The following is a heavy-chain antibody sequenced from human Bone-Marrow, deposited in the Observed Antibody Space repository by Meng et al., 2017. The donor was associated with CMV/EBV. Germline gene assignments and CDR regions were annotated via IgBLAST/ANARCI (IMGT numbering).Heavy chain of an antibody. CDR2: IYYSGST. D-gene: IGHD6-19*01. V-gene: IGHV4-59*01. Sequence: SETLSPTCTVSGGSISSYYWSWIRQPPGKGLEWIGYIYYSGSTNYNPSLKSRVSISVDTSKNQFSLKLSSVTAADTAVYYCARLKTPVEDWLVMDVWGQGTTVTVSS. J-gene: IGHJ6*02. CDR3: ARLKTPVEDWLVMDV. CDR1: GGSISSYY.